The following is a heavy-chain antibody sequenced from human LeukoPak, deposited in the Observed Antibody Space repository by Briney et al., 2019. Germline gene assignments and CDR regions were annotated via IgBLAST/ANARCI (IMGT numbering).Heavy chain of an antibody. CDR2: IYYSGST. CDR3: ARQRYSYGIFDY. D-gene: IGHD5-18*01. Sequence: SETLSLTCTVSGGSISSYYWSWIRQPPGKGLEWIGYIYYSGSTNYNPSLKSRVTISVDTSKNQFSLKLSSMTAADTAVYYCARQRYSYGIFDYWGQGTLVTVSS. V-gene: IGHV4-59*08. CDR1: GGSISSYY. J-gene: IGHJ4*02.